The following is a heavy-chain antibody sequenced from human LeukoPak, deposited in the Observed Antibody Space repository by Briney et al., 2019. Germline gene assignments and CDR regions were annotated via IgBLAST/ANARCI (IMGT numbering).Heavy chain of an antibody. Sequence: ASVKVSRKASGYTFTSYAMHWVRQAPGQRLEWMGWINAGNGNTKYSQKFQGRVTITRDTSASTAYMELSSLRSEDTAVYYCARDPFYSGSYYGLDYWGQGTLVTVSS. V-gene: IGHV1-3*01. J-gene: IGHJ4*02. CDR2: INAGNGNT. CDR3: ARDPFYSGSYYGLDY. D-gene: IGHD1-26*01. CDR1: GYTFTSYA.